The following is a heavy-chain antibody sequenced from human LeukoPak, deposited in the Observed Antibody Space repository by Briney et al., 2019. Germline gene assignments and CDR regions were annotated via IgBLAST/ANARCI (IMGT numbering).Heavy chain of an antibody. J-gene: IGHJ4*02. CDR1: GGSISSNGYY. D-gene: IGHD5-18*01. Sequence: SETLSLTCTVSGGSISSNGYYWSWIRQPPGKGLEWIGSIYYSGSTYYDPSLKSRVTISVDTSKNQFSLKLTSVTAADTAVYYCARLRGYSYGYADYWGQGTLVTVSS. V-gene: IGHV4-39*01. CDR3: ARLRGYSYGYADY. CDR2: IYYSGST.